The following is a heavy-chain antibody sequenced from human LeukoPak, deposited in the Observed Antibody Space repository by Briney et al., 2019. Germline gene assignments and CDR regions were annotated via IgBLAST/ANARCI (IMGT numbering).Heavy chain of an antibody. CDR2: ISGSGGST. CDR1: GFTFSSYA. Sequence: GGSLRLSCAASGFTFSSYAMSWVRQAPGKGLEWVSAISGSGGSTYYADSAKGRFTISRDNSKNTLYLQMNSLRAEDTAVYYCANSLGVVVPEVPRRNWGQGTLVTVSS. V-gene: IGHV3-23*01. CDR3: ANSLGVVVPEVPRRN. D-gene: IGHD2-2*01. J-gene: IGHJ4*02.